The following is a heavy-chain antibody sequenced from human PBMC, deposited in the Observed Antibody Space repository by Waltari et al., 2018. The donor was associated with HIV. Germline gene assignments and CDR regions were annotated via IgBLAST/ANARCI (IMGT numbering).Heavy chain of an antibody. D-gene: IGHD4-17*01. CDR3: TKDLAATVVSLGLDY. J-gene: IGHJ4*02. Sequence: QVQLVESGGGVVQPGGSLRLSCAASGFTFSTYGLPWVPQAPGKGLEWVTFIHYDGNNKYYADSVKGRFTISRDNSKNTLYLQMNSLRAEDTAVYYCTKDLAATVVSLGLDYWGQGTLVTVSS. CDR1: GFTFSTYG. CDR2: IHYDGNNK. V-gene: IGHV3-30*02.